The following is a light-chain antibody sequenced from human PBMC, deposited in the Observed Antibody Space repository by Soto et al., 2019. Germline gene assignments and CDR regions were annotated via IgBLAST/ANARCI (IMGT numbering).Light chain of an antibody. CDR3: QPYVITPAIT. Sequence: IVLTKFPATLFLSPGERATLSCWASESVSDFLAWYQQKPGLAPRLLIHGATKRTSGTPDRFSGSGSGTAFTLATSRLEPKDFANYYCQPYVITPAITYGHMTLLEI. CDR2: GAT. J-gene: IGKJ5*01. V-gene: IGKV3-20*01. CDR1: ESVSDF.